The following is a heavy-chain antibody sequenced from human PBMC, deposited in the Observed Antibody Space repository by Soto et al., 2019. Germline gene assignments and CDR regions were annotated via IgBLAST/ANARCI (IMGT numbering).Heavy chain of an antibody. CDR3: ARDQGSHWYGGWLDP. CDR2: ISDGGNMI. Sequence: PGGSLRLSCAASGFTFRSYDMNWVRQAPGKGLEWVSHISDGGNMINYAESVKGRFTISRDNAKNSLFLLMNSLRAEDTAVYYCARDQGSHWYGGWLDPWGQGTLVTVSS. V-gene: IGHV3-48*03. J-gene: IGHJ5*02. CDR1: GFTFRSYD. D-gene: IGHD6-13*01.